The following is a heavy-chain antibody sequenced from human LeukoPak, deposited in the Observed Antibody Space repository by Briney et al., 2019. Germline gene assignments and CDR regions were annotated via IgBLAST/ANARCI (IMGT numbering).Heavy chain of an antibody. Sequence: GGSLRLSCAASGFTFSSYSMNWVRQAPGKGLEWVSYISSSGSTIYYADSVKGRFTISRDNSKNTLYLQMNSLRAEDTAVYYCAKDGIDDYGDRMYGYWGQGTLVTVSS. CDR1: GFTFSSYS. D-gene: IGHD4-17*01. CDR3: AKDGIDDYGDRMYGY. J-gene: IGHJ4*02. V-gene: IGHV3-48*01. CDR2: ISSSGSTI.